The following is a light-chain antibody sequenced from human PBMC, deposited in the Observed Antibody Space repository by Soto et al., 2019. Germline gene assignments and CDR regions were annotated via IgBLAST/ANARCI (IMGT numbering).Light chain of an antibody. CDR1: QDISNY. CDR2: DAS. Sequence: DIPMTQSPSSLSASVGDRVTITCQATQDISNYLNWYQQKPGKAPKLLIYDASNLETGVPSRFSGSGSGTDFTFTISSLQPEDIATYYCQQYDNLQVTFGPGTKVDIK. V-gene: IGKV1-33*01. CDR3: QQYDNLQVT. J-gene: IGKJ3*01.